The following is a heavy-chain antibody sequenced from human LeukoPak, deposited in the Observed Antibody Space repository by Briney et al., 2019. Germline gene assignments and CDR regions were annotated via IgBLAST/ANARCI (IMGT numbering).Heavy chain of an antibody. CDR3: ARSSRLGPHDY. D-gene: IGHD6-25*01. CDR1: GGSISSTHNY. Sequence: SETLSLTCSVSGGSISSTHNYWVWIRQSPGKGLEWIATVYYSGNTYYSPSLRGRLTISVDTSKNQFSLKLSSVTAADTAVYYCARSSRLGPHDYWGQGTLVTVSS. J-gene: IGHJ4*02. V-gene: IGHV4-39*07. CDR2: VYYSGNT.